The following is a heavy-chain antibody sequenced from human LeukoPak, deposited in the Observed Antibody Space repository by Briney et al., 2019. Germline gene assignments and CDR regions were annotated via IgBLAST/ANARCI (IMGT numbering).Heavy chain of an antibody. J-gene: IGHJ6*02. CDR2: IYYSGST. Sequence: SETLSLTCTVSGGSISSGNYYWGWIRQPPGKGLEWIGSIYYSGSTYYNPSLKSRVTISVDTSKNQFSLKLSSVTAADTAVYYCARVGSSGWYWIGGMDVWGQGTTVTVSS. V-gene: IGHV4-39*07. CDR3: ARVGSSGWYWIGGMDV. D-gene: IGHD6-19*01. CDR1: GGSISSGNYY.